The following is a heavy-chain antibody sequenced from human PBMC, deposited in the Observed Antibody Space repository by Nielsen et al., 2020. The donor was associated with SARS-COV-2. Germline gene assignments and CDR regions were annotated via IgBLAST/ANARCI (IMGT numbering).Heavy chain of an antibody. CDR1: GFTFSPYW. D-gene: IGHD6-13*01. Sequence: GESLKISCAASGFTFSPYWMHWVRQAPGKGLVWVSRINSDGRTTDYADSVKGRFTISRDNAKNSLYLQMNSVRTEDTALYYCVRDKGLIAAAGHYFDFWGQGTLVTVSS. J-gene: IGHJ4*02. CDR3: VRDKGLIAAAGHYFDF. V-gene: IGHV3-74*01. CDR2: INSDGRTT.